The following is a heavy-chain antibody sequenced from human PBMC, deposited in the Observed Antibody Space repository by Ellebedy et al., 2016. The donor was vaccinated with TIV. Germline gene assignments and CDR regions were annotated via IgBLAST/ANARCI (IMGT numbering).Heavy chain of an antibody. CDR2: ISYDGTNK. CDR1: GFTFSSYG. Sequence: GGSLRLXCAASGFTFSSYGMHWVRQAPGKGLEWVAVISYDGTNKYYADSVKGRFTISRDNSKNTLYLQMNSLRTEDTAIYYCAKDRCYGGNGLESWGQGTLVTVSS. CDR3: AKDRCYGGNGLES. D-gene: IGHD4-23*01. J-gene: IGHJ4*02. V-gene: IGHV3-30*18.